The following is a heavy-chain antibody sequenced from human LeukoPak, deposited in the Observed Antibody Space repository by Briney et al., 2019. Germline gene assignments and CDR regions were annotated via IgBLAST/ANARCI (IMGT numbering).Heavy chain of an antibody. D-gene: IGHD3-22*01. CDR3: ARGPITMIVVNWFDP. J-gene: IGHJ5*02. CDR1: GYTFTSYY. Sequence: ASVKVSCKASGYTFTSYYMHWVRQAPGQGLEWMGIINPSGCSTSYAQKFQGRVTMTSDTSTSTVYMELSSLRSEDTAVYYCARGPITMIVVNWFDPWGQGTLVTVSS. V-gene: IGHV1-46*03. CDR2: INPSGCST.